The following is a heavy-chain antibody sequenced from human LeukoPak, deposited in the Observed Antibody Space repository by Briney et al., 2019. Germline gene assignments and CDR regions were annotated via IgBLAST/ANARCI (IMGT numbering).Heavy chain of an antibody. Sequence: SETLSLTCTVSGGSISSYYWSWIRQPPGKGLEWIGYIYYSGSTNYNPSLKSRVTISVDTSKNQFSLKLSSVIAADTAVYYCAREDGDGYNSFFDYWGQGTLVTVSS. CDR1: GGSISSYY. J-gene: IGHJ4*02. D-gene: IGHD5-24*01. CDR3: AREDGDGYNSFFDY. V-gene: IGHV4-59*01. CDR2: IYYSGST.